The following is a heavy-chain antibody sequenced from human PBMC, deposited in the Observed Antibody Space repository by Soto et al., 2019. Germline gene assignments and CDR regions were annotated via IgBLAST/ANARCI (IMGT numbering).Heavy chain of an antibody. CDR3: ARVGSDYGGNPFDY. CDR2: IWYDGSNK. J-gene: IGHJ4*02. D-gene: IGHD4-17*01. Sequence: QVQLVESGGGVVQPGRSLSLSCAASGFTFSSYGMHWVRQAPGKGLEWVAVIWYDGSNKYYADSVKGRFTISRDNSKNTLYLQMNSLRAEDTAVYYCARVGSDYGGNPFDYWGQGTLVTVSS. V-gene: IGHV3-33*01. CDR1: GFTFSSYG.